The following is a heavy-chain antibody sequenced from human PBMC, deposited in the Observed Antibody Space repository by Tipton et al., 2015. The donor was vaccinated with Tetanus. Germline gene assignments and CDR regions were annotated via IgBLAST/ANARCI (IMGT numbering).Heavy chain of an antibody. V-gene: IGHV3-21*04. Sequence: GSLRLSCAASGFAFSSYSMNWVRQAPGKGLEWVSSISPRATYRYYADSVKGRFTISRDDAKNSLFLHMNSLTIEDAAVYYCTIGYDFWSDTPPFWGRGTQVTVSS. CDR2: ISPRATYR. D-gene: IGHD3-3*01. J-gene: IGHJ4*02. CDR1: GFAFSSYS. CDR3: TIGYDFWSDTPPF.